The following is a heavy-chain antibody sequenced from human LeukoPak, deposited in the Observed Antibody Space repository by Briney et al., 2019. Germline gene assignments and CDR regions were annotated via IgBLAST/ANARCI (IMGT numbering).Heavy chain of an antibody. CDR3: ARADYYDSSGYYFDY. D-gene: IGHD3-22*01. Sequence: SETLSLTCTVSGGSISRYYWSWIRQPAGKGLEWIGRIYTSGSTNYNPSLKSRVTISVDTSKNQFSLKLSSVTAADTAVYYCARADYYDSSGYYFDYWGQGTLVTVSS. J-gene: IGHJ4*02. CDR2: IYTSGST. V-gene: IGHV4-4*07. CDR1: GGSISRYY.